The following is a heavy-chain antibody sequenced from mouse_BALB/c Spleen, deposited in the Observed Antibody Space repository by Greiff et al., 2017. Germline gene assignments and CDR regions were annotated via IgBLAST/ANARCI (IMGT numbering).Heavy chain of an antibody. J-gene: IGHJ2*01. CDR1: GYAFTNYL. V-gene: IGHV1-54*01. CDR3: ARHGSRPYYFDY. CDR2: INPGSGGT. Sequence: VQLQQSGAELVRPGTSVKVSCKASGYAFTNYLIEWVKQRPGQGLEWIGVINPGSGGTNYNEKFKGKATLTADKSSSTAYMQLSSLTSDDTAVYYCARHGSRPYYFDYWGQGTTLTVSS. D-gene: IGHD1-1*01.